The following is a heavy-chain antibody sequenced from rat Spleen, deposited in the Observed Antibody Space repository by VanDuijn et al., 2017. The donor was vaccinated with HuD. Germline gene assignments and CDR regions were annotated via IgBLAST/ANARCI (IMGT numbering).Heavy chain of an antibody. D-gene: IGHD1-3*01. CDR1: GFTFSNYY. J-gene: IGHJ2*01. CDR3: ARQGVYGSYFDY. CDR2: ISTGGGST. Sequence: EVQLVESDGGLVQPGRSLELSCAASGFTFSNYYMAWVRQAPTKGLEWVAYISTGGGSTYYRDSVKGRFTISRDNAKSTLYLQMDSLRSEDTATYYCARQGVYGSYFDYWGQGVMVTVSS. V-gene: IGHV5-25*01.